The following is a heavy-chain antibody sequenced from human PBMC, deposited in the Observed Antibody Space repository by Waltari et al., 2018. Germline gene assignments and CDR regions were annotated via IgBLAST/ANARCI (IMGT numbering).Heavy chain of an antibody. CDR2: IYYSGST. D-gene: IGHD6-13*01. CDR1: RGPLSSYH. Sequence: QVQLQESVPGLVTPSETLSLTCTASRGPLSSYHWSWIPQPPGTGLEWIGYIYYSGSTNYNPSLKSRVTISVDTSKNQFSLKLSSVTAADTAVYYCATRNPAAAGPFYYYYYMDVWGKGTTVTVSS. V-gene: IGHV4-59*01. J-gene: IGHJ6*03. CDR3: ATRNPAAAGPFYYYYYMDV.